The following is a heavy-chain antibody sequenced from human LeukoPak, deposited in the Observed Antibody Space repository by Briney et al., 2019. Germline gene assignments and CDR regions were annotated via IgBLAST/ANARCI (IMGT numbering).Heavy chain of an antibody. CDR3: AGVRAGGYRAFDV. D-gene: IGHD2-8*02. J-gene: IGHJ3*01. CDR1: GGSISGSSYY. CDR2: IYYSGST. V-gene: IGHV4-39*02. Sequence: SETLSLTCTVSGGSISGSSYYWGWIRQLPGKGLEWIGSIYYSGSTYYNPSLKSRVTISVDTSKNQFSLKLNSVTATDTAVYYCAGVRAGGYRAFDVWGQGTVVAVSS.